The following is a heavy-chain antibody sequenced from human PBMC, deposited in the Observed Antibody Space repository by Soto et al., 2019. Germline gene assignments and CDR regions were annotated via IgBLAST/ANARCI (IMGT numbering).Heavy chain of an antibody. CDR2: IKSKTDGGTT. Sequence: EVQLVESGGGLVKPGGSLRLSCAASGFTFSNAWMSWVRQAPGKGLEWVGRIKSKTDGGTTDYAAPVKGRFTISRENSKNTLYLQMNSLKTEDTAVYYCTTGGIFGVVMGSGDYYYGMDVWGQGTTVTVSS. J-gene: IGHJ6*02. CDR1: GFTFSNAW. D-gene: IGHD3-3*01. V-gene: IGHV3-15*01. CDR3: TTGGIFGVVMGSGDYYYGMDV.